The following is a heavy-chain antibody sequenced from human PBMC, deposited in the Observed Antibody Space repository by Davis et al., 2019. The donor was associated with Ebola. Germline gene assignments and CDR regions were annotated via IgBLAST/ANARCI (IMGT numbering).Heavy chain of an antibody. J-gene: IGHJ4*02. CDR3: TYDSSGYYKNTYFDY. V-gene: IGHV3-23*01. D-gene: IGHD3-22*01. CDR1: GFTFSGFV. CDR2: ISASGVTT. Sequence: GESLKISCGSSGFTFSGFVMSWVRQAPGKGPEWVSSISASGVTTKYADSVKGRFTISRDNSKNTLYLQMSSLRPEDTAVYYCTYDSSGYYKNTYFDYWGQGTLVTVSS.